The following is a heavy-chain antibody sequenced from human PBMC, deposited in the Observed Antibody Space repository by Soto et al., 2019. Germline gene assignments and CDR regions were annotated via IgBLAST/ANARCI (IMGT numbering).Heavy chain of an antibody. CDR3: ARAQMTTVTRGGY. V-gene: IGHV3-7*01. Sequence: EVQLVQSGGGLVQPGGSLRLSCTASGFIFSSYWMSWVRQAPGRGLEWVANIKQDGSEKYYVDTVKGRFTISRDNAKNSLYLQMDSLRAEDTAVYYCARAQMTTVTRGGYWGQGALVTVSS. CDR2: IKQDGSEK. CDR1: GFIFSSYW. J-gene: IGHJ4*02. D-gene: IGHD4-17*01.